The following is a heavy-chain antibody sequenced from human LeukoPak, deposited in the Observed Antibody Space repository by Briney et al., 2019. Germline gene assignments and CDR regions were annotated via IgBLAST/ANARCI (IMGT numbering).Heavy chain of an antibody. CDR3: TTDSPGYSRKPDY. CDR2: IKSKTDGGTT. J-gene: IGHJ4*02. D-gene: IGHD5-12*01. CDR1: GFTFSNAW. V-gene: IGHV3-15*01. Sequence: GGSLRLSCAASGFTFSNAWMSWVRQAPGKGLEWVGRIKSKTDGGTTDYAAPVKGRFTISRDDSKNTLYLQMNSLKTEDTAVYYCTTDSPGYSRKPDYWGQGTLVTVSS.